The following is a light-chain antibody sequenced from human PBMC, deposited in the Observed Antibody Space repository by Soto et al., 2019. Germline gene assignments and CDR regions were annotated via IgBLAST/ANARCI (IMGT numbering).Light chain of an antibody. V-gene: IGKV1-39*01. CDR3: QQTFRTPHT. Sequence: DIQMTQSPSSLSASVGDRVTITCRASLPISNYLAWYQQKPGAAPKLLIYSASTLQSGVPSRFSGSGFGTDYTLTISSLQPADFAVYYCQQTFRTPHTFGQGTKLDIE. CDR1: LPISNY. J-gene: IGKJ2*01. CDR2: SAS.